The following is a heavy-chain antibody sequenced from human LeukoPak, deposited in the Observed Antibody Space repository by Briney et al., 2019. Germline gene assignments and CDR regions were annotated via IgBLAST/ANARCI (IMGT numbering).Heavy chain of an antibody. CDR3: AKDAYNWNGYYFDS. V-gene: IGHV3-23*01. J-gene: IGHJ4*02. CDR2: ISVSGGDT. Sequence: GGSLRLSCAASGFTFSSYAMNWVRQAPGKGLEWVSVISVSGGDTYYADSVKGRFTISRDNSKNTVYLQMSSLRAEDTVIYYCAKDAYNWNGYYFDSWGRGTLVTVSS. CDR1: GFTFSSYA. D-gene: IGHD1-1*01.